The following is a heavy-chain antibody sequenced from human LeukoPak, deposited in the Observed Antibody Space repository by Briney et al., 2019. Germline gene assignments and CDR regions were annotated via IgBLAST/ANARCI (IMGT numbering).Heavy chain of an antibody. CDR3: AKHLSGSGQYFHH. CDR2: ISASGGRT. J-gene: IGHJ1*01. Sequence: GGSLRLSCAASGYTFSTYDMNWVRQAPGQELEWVSGISASGGRTFYAESVRGRFTISRHNSKNTLYLQMDSLRAEDTAVYYCAKHLSGSGQYFHHWGQGTLVTVSS. CDR1: GYTFSTYD. V-gene: IGHV3-23*01. D-gene: IGHD6-19*01.